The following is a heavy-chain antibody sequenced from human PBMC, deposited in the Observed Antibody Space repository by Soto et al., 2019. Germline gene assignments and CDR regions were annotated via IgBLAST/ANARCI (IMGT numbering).Heavy chain of an antibody. J-gene: IGHJ6*02. CDR3: AKAEYSSSSAEGYHYYGMDV. V-gene: IGHV3-23*01. CDR2: ISASGGST. D-gene: IGHD6-6*01. Sequence: GGSLRLSCAAYGFTFSSYAMSWVRQAPGKGLEWVSAISASGGSTYYADSVKGRFTISRDNSKKTLYLQMNSLRAEDTAVYYCAKAEYSSSSAEGYHYYGMDVWGQGTTVTVSS. CDR1: GFTFSSYA.